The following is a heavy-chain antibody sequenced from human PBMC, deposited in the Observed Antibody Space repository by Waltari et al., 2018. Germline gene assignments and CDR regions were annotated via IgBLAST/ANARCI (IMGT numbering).Heavy chain of an antibody. CDR2: IYPGDSDT. V-gene: IGHV5-51*01. Sequence: EVQLVQSGAEVKKPGESLKISCKGSGYSFTSYWIGWARQSPGKGLEWMGIIYPGDSDTRYSPSFQGQVTISADKSISTAYLQWSSLKASDTAMYYCARHSRRGYCSSTSCYNWFDPWGQGTLVTVSS. CDR3: ARHSRRGYCSSTSCYNWFDP. CDR1: GYSFTSYW. D-gene: IGHD2-2*03. J-gene: IGHJ5*02.